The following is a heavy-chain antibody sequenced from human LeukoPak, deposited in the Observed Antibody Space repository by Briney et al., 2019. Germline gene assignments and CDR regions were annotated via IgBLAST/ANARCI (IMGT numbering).Heavy chain of an antibody. CDR2: ISSSSSYI. CDR3: ARDFTGCSGGSCYPYNWFDP. CDR1: GFTFSSYS. V-gene: IGHV3-21*01. Sequence: GGSLRLSCAASGFTFSSYSMNWVRQAPGKGLEWVSSISSSSSYIYHADSVKGRFTISRDNAKNSLYLQMNSLRAEDTAVYCCARDFTGCSGGSCYPYNWFDPWGQGTLVTVSS. D-gene: IGHD2-15*01. J-gene: IGHJ5*02.